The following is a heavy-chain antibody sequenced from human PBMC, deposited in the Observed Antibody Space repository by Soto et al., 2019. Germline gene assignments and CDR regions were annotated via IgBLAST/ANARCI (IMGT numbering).Heavy chain of an antibody. V-gene: IGHV1-69*06. CDR2: IIPIFGTA. Sequence: SVKVSCKASGGTFSSYAISWVRQAPGQGLEWMGGIIPIFGTANYAQKFQGRVTITADKSTSTAYMELSSLRSEDTAVYYCARGSYYYYGMDVWGQGTTVTVSS. CDR1: GGTFSSYA. CDR3: ARGSYYYYGMDV. J-gene: IGHJ6*02.